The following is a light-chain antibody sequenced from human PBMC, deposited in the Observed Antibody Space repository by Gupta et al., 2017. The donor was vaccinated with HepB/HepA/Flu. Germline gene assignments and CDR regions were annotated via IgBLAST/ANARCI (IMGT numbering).Light chain of an antibody. J-gene: IGLJ2*01. V-gene: IGLV2-11*01. CDR2: EDS. Sequence: QSPLPQPRSVSGSPVQSVTISCTGTNSDAGGYNYVSWYQQHPGKAPNLMIYEDSKRPSGVPDRFSGSTAATTASPTLSVPEAEDEADDDYYSHAGSNNIVVFGGGTKLTVL. CDR3: YSHAGSNNIVV. CDR1: NSDAGGYNY.